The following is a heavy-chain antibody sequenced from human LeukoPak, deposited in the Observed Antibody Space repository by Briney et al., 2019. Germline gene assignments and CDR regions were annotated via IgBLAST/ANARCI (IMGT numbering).Heavy chain of an antibody. CDR2: FDPEDGET. Sequence: ASVKVSCKVSGYTLTELSMHWVRQAPGKGLEWVGGFDPEDGETINAQKFQGRVTMTEDTSTDTAYMELSSLRSEDTAVYYCATGYSGYDLNNWFDPWGQGTLVTVSS. V-gene: IGHV1-24*01. D-gene: IGHD5-12*01. CDR1: GYTLTELS. CDR3: ATGYSGYDLNNWFDP. J-gene: IGHJ5*02.